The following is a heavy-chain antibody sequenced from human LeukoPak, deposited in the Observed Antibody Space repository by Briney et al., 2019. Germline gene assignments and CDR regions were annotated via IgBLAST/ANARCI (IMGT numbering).Heavy chain of an antibody. J-gene: IGHJ3*02. CDR2: VYTSGST. CDR3: ARLITGTTTAFDI. D-gene: IGHD1-7*01. Sequence: SETLSLTCSVSGGSICGYYWTWIRQPAGKGLEWIGRVYTSGSTHYNPSLKTRLTMSVDTSKNQFSLKLSSVTAADTAVYYCARLITGTTTAFDIWGQGTMVTVSS. CDR1: GGSICGYY. V-gene: IGHV4-4*07.